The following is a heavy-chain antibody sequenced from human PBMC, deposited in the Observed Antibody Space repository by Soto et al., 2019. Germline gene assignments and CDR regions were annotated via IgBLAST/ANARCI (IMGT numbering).Heavy chain of an antibody. CDR3: VRFGGAAAGPGDY. CDR2: ISSSGTTI. V-gene: IGHV3-48*03. J-gene: IGHJ4*02. CDR1: EFTFSSYE. Sequence: WGSLRLSCVASEFTFSSYEMNWVRQAPGKGLEWVSYISSSGTTIYYTDSVKGRFTASRDNAKKSLYLQMNSLRAEDTAVYYCVRFGGAAAGPGDYWGQGTLVTVSS. D-gene: IGHD6-13*01.